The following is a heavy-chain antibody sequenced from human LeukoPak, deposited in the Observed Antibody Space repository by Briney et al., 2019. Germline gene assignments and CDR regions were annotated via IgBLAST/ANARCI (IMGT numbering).Heavy chain of an antibody. V-gene: IGHV3-21*01. J-gene: IGHJ3*02. Sequence: PGGSLRLSCAASGFTFSSYSMNWVRQAPGKGLEWVSSISSSSSYIYYADSVKGRFTISRDNAKNSLYLQMNSLRAEDTAVYYCARDSSGLYAFDIWGQGTMVTVSS. CDR1: GFTFSSYS. CDR2: ISSSSSYI. D-gene: IGHD3-22*01. CDR3: ARDSSGLYAFDI.